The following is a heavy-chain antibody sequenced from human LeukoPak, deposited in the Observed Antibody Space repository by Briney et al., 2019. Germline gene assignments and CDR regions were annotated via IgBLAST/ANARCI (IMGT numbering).Heavy chain of an antibody. V-gene: IGHV3-30*02. D-gene: IGHD6-13*01. CDR1: GFTFSSYG. CDR3: ATLRGAAAGTPDDAFDI. J-gene: IGHJ3*02. CDR2: IRYDGSNK. Sequence: PGGSLRLSCAASGFTFSSYGVHWVRHAPGKGLEWVAFIRYDGSNKYYADSVKGRFTISRDNSKNTLYLQMNSLRAEDTAVYYCATLRGAAAGTPDDAFDIWGQGTMVTVSS.